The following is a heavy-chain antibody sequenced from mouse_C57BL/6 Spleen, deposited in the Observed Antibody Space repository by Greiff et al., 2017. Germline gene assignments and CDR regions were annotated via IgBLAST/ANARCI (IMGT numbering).Heavy chain of an antibody. J-gene: IGHJ3*01. CDR2: ISSGSSTI. CDR1: GFTFSDYG. CDR3: AREIDYYGSSFWFAD. Sequence: EVKLVESGGGLVKPGGSLKLSCAASGFTFSDYGMHWVRQAPEKGLEWVAYISSGSSTIYYADTVKGRFTISRDNAKNTLFLQMTSLRSEDTAMYYCAREIDYYGSSFWFADGGQGTLVTVSA. D-gene: IGHD1-1*01. V-gene: IGHV5-17*01.